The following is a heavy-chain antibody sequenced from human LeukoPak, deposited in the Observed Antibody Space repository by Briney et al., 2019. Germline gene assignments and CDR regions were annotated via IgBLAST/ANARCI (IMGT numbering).Heavy chain of an antibody. V-gene: IGHV3-23*01. CDR3: AKGSSSHYYYYSMDV. CDR1: GFTFSSYA. CDR2: ISGSGGST. Sequence: GGSLRLSCAASGFTFSSYAMSWVRQAPGKGLEWVSAISGSGGSTYYADSVKGRFTISRDNSKNTLYLQMNSLRAEDTAVYYCAKGSSSHYYYYSMDVWGQGTTVTVSS. D-gene: IGHD6-6*01. J-gene: IGHJ6*02.